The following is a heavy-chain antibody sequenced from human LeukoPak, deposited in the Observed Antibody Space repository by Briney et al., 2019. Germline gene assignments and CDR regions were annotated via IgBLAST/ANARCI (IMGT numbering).Heavy chain of an antibody. V-gene: IGHV1-24*01. J-gene: IGHJ4*02. CDR1: GYTLTELS. CDR3: ATAAEFYDSSGSYYFDY. Sequence: ASVKVSCKVSGYTLTELSMHWVRQAPGKGLEWMGGFDPEDGETIYAQKFQGRVTMTEDTSTDTAYMELSSLRSEDTAVYYCATAAEFYDSSGSYYFDYWGQGTLVTVSS. CDR2: FDPEDGET. D-gene: IGHD3-22*01.